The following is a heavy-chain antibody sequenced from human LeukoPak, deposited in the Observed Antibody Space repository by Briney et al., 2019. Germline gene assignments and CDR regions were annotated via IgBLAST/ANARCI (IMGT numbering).Heavy chain of an antibody. V-gene: IGHV3-21*01. CDR1: GFTFSSYS. Sequence: GGSLRLSCAASGFTFSSYSMNWVRQAPGKGLEWVSSISSGSSYIYYADSVKGRFTISRDNSKDTLYLQMNSLRAEDTAVYYCAKDQDGSGGFDYWGQGTLVTVSS. J-gene: IGHJ4*02. CDR2: ISSGSSYI. CDR3: AKDQDGSGGFDY. D-gene: IGHD3-10*01.